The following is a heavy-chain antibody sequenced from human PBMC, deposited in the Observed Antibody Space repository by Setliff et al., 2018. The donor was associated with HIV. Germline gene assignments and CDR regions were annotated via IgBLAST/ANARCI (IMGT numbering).Heavy chain of an antibody. Sequence: ASVKVSCKASGDAFTDYYIHWVRQAPGQGLEWMGWINPNSGGTNYAQKFQGRVTMTRDTPISTAHMELRSLRSDDTAVYYCARDYGRSPYAVFDSWGQGTLVTVSS. D-gene: IGHD6-13*01. CDR2: INPNSGGT. V-gene: IGHV1-2*02. CDR3: ARDYGRSPYAVFDS. CDR1: GDAFTDYY. J-gene: IGHJ4*02.